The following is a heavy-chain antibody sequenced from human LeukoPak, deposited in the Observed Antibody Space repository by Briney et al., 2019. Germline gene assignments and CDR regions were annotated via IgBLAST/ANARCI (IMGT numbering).Heavy chain of an antibody. CDR2: VSSSGSTI. D-gene: IGHD3-10*01. Sequence: GGSLRLSCAASGFTFSDYYMSWIRQAPGKGLEWVSYVSSSGSTIYYADSVKGRFTISRDNAKNSLYLQMNSLRAEDTAVYYCARHRSEAAFDFWGQGTLVTVSS. CDR3: ARHRSEAAFDF. J-gene: IGHJ4*02. V-gene: IGHV3-11*01. CDR1: GFTFSDYY.